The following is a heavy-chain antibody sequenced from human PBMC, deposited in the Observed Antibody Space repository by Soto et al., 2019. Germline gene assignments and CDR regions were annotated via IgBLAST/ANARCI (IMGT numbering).Heavy chain of an antibody. CDR2: IYYSGST. CDR3: ARLETTRAFDI. D-gene: IGHD1-1*01. J-gene: IGHJ3*02. Sequence: PSETLSLTCTVSGGSISSSSYYWGWIRQPPGKGLEWIGSIYYSGSTYYNPSLKSRVTISVDTSKNQFSLKLSSVTAADTAVYYCARLETTRAFDIWGQGTMVTVSS. V-gene: IGHV4-39*01. CDR1: GGSISSSSYY.